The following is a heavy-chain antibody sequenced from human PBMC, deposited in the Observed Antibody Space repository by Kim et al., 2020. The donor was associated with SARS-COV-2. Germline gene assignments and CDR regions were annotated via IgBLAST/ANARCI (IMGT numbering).Heavy chain of an antibody. J-gene: IGHJ3*02. Sequence: SETLSLTCTVSGGSVISYYWSWIRQPPGKALEWIGYVYYSGRTTYNPSLKSRVTISLETSKNQFSLKLTSVTAADTAVYYCARDSGCVSSTSCYPDAVDIWGQGTMVTVSS. D-gene: IGHD2-2*01. V-gene: IGHV4-59*02. CDR2: VYYSGRT. CDR1: GGSVISYY. CDR3: ARDSGCVSSTSCYPDAVDI.